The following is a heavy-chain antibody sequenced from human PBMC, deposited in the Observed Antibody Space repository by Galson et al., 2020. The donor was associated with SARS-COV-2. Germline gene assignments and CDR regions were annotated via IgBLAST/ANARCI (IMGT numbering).Heavy chain of an antibody. V-gene: IGHV3-21*01. CDR3: ARDDQRLLWFGELLYRPSSYYYGMDV. CDR1: GFTFSSYS. Sequence: NSGGSLRLSCAASGFTFSSYSMNWVRQAPGKGLEWVSSISSSSSYIYYADSVKGRFTISRDNAKNSLYLQMNSLRAEDTAVYYCARDDQRLLWFGELLYRPSSYYYGMDVWGQGTTVTVSS. J-gene: IGHJ6*02. D-gene: IGHD3-10*01. CDR2: ISSSSSYI.